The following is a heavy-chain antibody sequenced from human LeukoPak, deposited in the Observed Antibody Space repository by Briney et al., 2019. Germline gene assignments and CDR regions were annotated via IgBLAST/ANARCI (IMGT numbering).Heavy chain of an antibody. CDR3: AREPRYYDSSGYYYSDPPLYYYYYGMDV. Sequence: PSETLSLTCAVYGGSFSGYYWSWIRQPPGKGLEWIGEINHSGSTNYNPSLKSRVTISVDTSKNQFSLKLSSVTAADTAVYYCAREPRYYDSSGYYYSDPPLYYYYYGMDVWGQGTTVTVSS. CDR1: GGSFSGYY. V-gene: IGHV4-34*01. CDR2: INHSGST. J-gene: IGHJ6*02. D-gene: IGHD3-22*01.